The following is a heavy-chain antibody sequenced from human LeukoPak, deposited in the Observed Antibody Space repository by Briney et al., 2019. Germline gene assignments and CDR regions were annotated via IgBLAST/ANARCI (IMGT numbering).Heavy chain of an antibody. CDR1: GVIFTSYA. CDR3: ARIYPPIVVVTATVDY. J-gene: IGHJ4*02. Sequence: GGALRLSCAASGVIFTSYAMSWVREAPGKGLEWGSAISGSGGSTYYADSVKGRFTISRDNYKNTLYLQKNSVRAEDTPVYYCARIYPPIVVVTATVDYWGQGPLVPVSS. CDR2: ISGSGGST. V-gene: IGHV3-23*01. D-gene: IGHD2-21*02.